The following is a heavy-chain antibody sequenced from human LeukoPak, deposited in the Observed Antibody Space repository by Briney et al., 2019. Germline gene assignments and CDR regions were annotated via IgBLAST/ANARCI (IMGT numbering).Heavy chain of an antibody. Sequence: SSETLSLTCTVSGGSISIYYWSWIRQPPGKGLEWIGYIYYSGSTNYNPSLKSRVTISVDTSKNQFSLKLSSVTAADTAVYYCARAGENDAFDIWGQGTMVTVSS. D-gene: IGHD5-24*01. CDR2: IYYSGST. J-gene: IGHJ3*02. CDR1: GGSISIYY. CDR3: ARAGENDAFDI. V-gene: IGHV4-59*01.